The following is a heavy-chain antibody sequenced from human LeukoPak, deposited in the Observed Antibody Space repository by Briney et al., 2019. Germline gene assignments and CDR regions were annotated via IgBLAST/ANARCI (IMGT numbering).Heavy chain of an antibody. CDR1: GFTFSSYW. V-gene: IGHV3-74*01. CDR2: INSDGSST. D-gene: IGHD3-22*01. J-gene: IGHJ4*02. Sequence: HPGGSLRLSCAASGFTFSSYWMHWVRQAPGKGRVWVSRINSDGSSTYYADSVKGRFTISRDKSKNTLYLQMNSLRAEDTAVYYCAKSTSYYYDSSGYYFDYWGQGTLVTVSS. CDR3: AKSTSYYYDSSGYYFDY.